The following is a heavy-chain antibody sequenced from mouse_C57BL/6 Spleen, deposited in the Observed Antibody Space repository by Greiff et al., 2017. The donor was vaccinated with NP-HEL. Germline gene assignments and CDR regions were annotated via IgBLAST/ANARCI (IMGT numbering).Heavy chain of an antibody. D-gene: IGHD4-1*01. CDR1: GYAFSSSW. CDR3: ARGELGHY. CDR2: IYPGDGDT. J-gene: IGHJ2*01. V-gene: IGHV1-82*01. Sequence: LQESGPELVKPGASVKISCKASGYAFSSSWMNWVKQRPGKGLEWIGRIYPGDGDTNYNGKFKGKATLTADKSSSTAYMQLSSLTSEDSAVYFCARGELGHYWGQGTTLTVSS.